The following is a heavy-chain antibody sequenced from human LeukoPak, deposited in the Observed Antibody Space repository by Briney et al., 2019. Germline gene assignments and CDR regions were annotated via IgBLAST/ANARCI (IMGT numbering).Heavy chain of an antibody. J-gene: IGHJ5*02. CDR2: IIPIFGTA. Sequence: GASVKVSCKASEGTFSSYAISWVRQAPGQGLEWMGGIIPIFGTANYAQKFQGRVTITADESTSTAYMELSSLRSEDTAVYYCARAEDQNCYYGSGSPQWWFDPWGQGTLVTVSS. CDR3: ARAEDQNCYYGSGSPQWWFDP. D-gene: IGHD3-10*01. CDR1: EGTFSSYA. V-gene: IGHV1-69*13.